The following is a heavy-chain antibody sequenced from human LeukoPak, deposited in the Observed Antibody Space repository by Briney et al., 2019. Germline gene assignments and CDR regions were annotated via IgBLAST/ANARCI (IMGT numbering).Heavy chain of an antibody. CDR2: INHSQST. Sequence: SETLSLTCAVYGGSFSGYYWSWIRQPPGKGLEWIGEINHSQSTNYNPSLKSRVTISVDTSENQFSLNPSSVTAADTAVYYCPRGGGWPVKFDYWGQGTLVTVSS. CDR1: GGSFSGYY. D-gene: IGHD6-19*01. J-gene: IGHJ4*02. V-gene: IGHV4-34*01. CDR3: PRGGGWPVKFDY.